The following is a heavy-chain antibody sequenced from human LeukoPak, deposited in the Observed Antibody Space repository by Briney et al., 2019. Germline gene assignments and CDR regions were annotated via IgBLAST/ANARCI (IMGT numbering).Heavy chain of an antibody. CDR3: ARDLEYCSSTSCSYFDY. CDR1: GGTFSSYA. Sequence: ASVKVSCKASGGTFSSYAISWVRQAPGQGLEWMGWISAYNGNTNYAQKLQGRVTMTTDTSTSTAYMELRSLRSDDTAVYYCARDLEYCSSTSCSYFDYWGQGTLVTVSS. J-gene: IGHJ4*02. CDR2: ISAYNGNT. V-gene: IGHV1-18*01. D-gene: IGHD2-2*01.